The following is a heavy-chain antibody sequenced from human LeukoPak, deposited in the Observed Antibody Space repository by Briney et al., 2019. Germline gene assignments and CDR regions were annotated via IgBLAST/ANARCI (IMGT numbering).Heavy chain of an antibody. CDR3: AKDLVATTYRDAFDI. V-gene: IGHV3-23*01. J-gene: IGHJ3*02. D-gene: IGHD5-12*01. CDR2: ITGSGGST. CDR1: GFTFSSYA. Sequence: PGGSLRLSCAASGFTFSSYAMSWVRQAPGKGLEWVSDITGSGGSTHYADSVKGRFTISRDNSKNTMYLQMNSLRAEDTAVYYCAKDLVATTYRDAFDIWGQGTMVTVSS.